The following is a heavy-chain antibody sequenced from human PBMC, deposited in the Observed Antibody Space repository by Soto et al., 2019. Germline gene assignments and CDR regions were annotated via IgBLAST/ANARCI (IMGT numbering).Heavy chain of an antibody. Sequence: GASVKFSCKASGYTFTSYDINWVRQATGQGLEWMGWMNPNSGNTGYAQKFQGRVTMTRNTSISTAYMELSSLRSEDTAVYYCARDPQYTDTSGYYVSSGNFDYWGQGILVTVSS. J-gene: IGHJ4*02. D-gene: IGHD3-22*01. CDR2: MNPNSGNT. CDR3: ARDPQYTDTSGYYVSSGNFDY. CDR1: GYTFTSYD. V-gene: IGHV1-8*01.